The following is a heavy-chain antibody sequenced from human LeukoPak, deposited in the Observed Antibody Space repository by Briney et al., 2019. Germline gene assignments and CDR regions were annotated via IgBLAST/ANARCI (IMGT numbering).Heavy chain of an antibody. Sequence: SETLSLTCTVSGGSISSYYWSWLRQPPGKGLEWIGYIYYSGSTNYNPSLKSRVTISVDTSKNQFSLKLSSVTAADTAVYYCARGISNGPYYYYYYMDVWGKGTTVTVSS. CDR1: GGSISSYY. CDR3: ARGISNGPYYYYYYMDV. CDR2: IYYSGST. D-gene: IGHD1-14*01. J-gene: IGHJ6*03. V-gene: IGHV4-59*08.